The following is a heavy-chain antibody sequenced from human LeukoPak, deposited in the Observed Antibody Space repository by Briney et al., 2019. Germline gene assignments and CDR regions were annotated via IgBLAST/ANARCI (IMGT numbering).Heavy chain of an antibody. CDR3: ARQATSSRRTPFDY. CDR2: MYYSGST. CDR1: GGSINSTNHY. D-gene: IGHD6-13*01. Sequence: SETLSLTCTVSGGSINSTNHYWGWIRQPPGKGLEWIGTMYYSGSTYYNPSLKSRVTISVDTSKNQFSLKLSSVTAADTAIYYCARQATSSRRTPFDYWGQGTLVTVSS. J-gene: IGHJ4*02. V-gene: IGHV4-39*01.